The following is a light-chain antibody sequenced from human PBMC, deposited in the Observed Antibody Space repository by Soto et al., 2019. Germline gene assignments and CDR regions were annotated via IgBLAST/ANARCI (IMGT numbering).Light chain of an antibody. J-gene: IGKJ1*01. CDR3: QQYGSSGT. Sequence: EIVLTQSPGTLSLSPGERATLSCRASQSVSNNYLAWYQQKPGQAPRLLIYGASNRATGIPDRFSGSGSGTDFTLTSSSLEPEDFEVYYCQQYGSSGTFGQGTKVEIK. CDR2: GAS. V-gene: IGKV3-20*01. CDR1: QSVSNNY.